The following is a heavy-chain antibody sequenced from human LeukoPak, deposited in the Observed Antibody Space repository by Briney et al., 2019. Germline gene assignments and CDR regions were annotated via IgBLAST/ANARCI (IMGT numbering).Heavy chain of an antibody. V-gene: IGHV3-23*01. CDR2: ISGSGDST. CDR1: GFTFSSIG. Sequence: GGSLRLSCASSGFTFSSIGMSWVRQAPGKGLEWVSSISGSGDSTYYADSVKGRFTISRDNSKNTLYLQMNSLRAEDTAVYYCAKRGASWSFDSWGQGTLVTVSS. D-gene: IGHD6-13*01. J-gene: IGHJ4*02. CDR3: AKRGASWSFDS.